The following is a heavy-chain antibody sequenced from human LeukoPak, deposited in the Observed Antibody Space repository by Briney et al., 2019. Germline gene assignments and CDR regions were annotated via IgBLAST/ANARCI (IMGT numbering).Heavy chain of an antibody. CDR3: ARDSAERIAAQLWWFDP. D-gene: IGHD6-6*01. Sequence: PGGSLRLSCAASGFTFSSYGMSWVRQAPGKGLEWVSAISGSGGTTYYADSVKGRFTISRDNSKNTLHLQMNSLRAEDTAVYYCARDSAERIAAQLWWFDPWGQGTLVTVSS. CDR2: ISGSGGTT. V-gene: IGHV3-23*01. CDR1: GFTFSSYG. J-gene: IGHJ5*02.